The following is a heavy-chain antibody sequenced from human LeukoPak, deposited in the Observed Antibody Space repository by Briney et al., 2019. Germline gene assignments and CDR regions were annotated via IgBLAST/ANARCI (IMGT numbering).Heavy chain of an antibody. CDR2: IYHVGNT. J-gene: IGHJ2*01. Sequence: SETLSLTCDVSGYSISSGYFWGWIRQPPGKGLEWIGSIYHVGNTYQNPSLKSRVTISRDTSKNQFSLILTSVTTAGTAVYYCARSPRWFFDLWGRGTLVTVSS. CDR1: GYSISSGYF. V-gene: IGHV4-38-2*01. CDR3: ARSPRWFFDL.